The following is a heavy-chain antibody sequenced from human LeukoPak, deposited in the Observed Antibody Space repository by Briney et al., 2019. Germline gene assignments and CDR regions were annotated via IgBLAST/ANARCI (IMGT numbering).Heavy chain of an antibody. D-gene: IGHD2-2*01. J-gene: IGHJ4*02. Sequence: GASVKVSCKASGYTFIGYYIHWVRQAPGQGLEWMGWMNPNSGNTGYAQKFQGRVTMTRNTSISTAYMELSSLRSEDTAVYYCARADQLLSPYFDYWGQGTLVTVSS. CDR1: GYTFIGYY. V-gene: IGHV1-8*02. CDR3: ARADQLLSPYFDY. CDR2: MNPNSGNT.